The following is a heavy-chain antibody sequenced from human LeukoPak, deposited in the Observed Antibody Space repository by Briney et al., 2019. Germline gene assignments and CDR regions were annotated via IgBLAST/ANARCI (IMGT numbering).Heavy chain of an antibody. J-gene: IGHJ4*02. V-gene: IGHV3-23*01. CDR1: GFTFSNYA. CDR3: TKYYDFWSGHYTYDY. CDR2: ISSSGSST. Sequence: PGGSLRLSCAASGFTFSNYAVSWVRQAPGKGLEWVSVISSSGSSTYYADSAKGRFTISRDNSKNTLYLQMNSLRAEDTAVYYCTKYYDFWSGHYTYDYWGQGTLVTVSS. D-gene: IGHD3-3*01.